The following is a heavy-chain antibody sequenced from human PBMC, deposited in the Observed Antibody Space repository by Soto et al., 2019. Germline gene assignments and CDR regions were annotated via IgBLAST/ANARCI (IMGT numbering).Heavy chain of an antibody. V-gene: IGHV1-8*01. D-gene: IGHD3-10*01. CDR3: VRLFYYGSGSWVE. Sequence: QVQLVQSGAEVKKPGASVKVSCKASGYTFTSYDINWVRQATGQGLEWMGWLNPNNGHTGYAQKFQGRVTMTRNTSISTAYMELYSLSSEDTAVYYCVRLFYYGSGSWVEWGQGTLVTVSS. CDR1: GYTFTSYD. J-gene: IGHJ4*02. CDR2: LNPNNGHT.